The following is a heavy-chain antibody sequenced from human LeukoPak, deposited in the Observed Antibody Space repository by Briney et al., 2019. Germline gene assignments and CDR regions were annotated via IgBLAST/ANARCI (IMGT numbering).Heavy chain of an antibody. Sequence: GRSLRLSCAASEFTFSNHVMHWVRQAPGKGLEWVAVISYDGSNKYYADSVKGRFTISRDNSKNTLYLQMNSLRAEDTAVYYCTLWFGEGIDYWGQGTPVTVSS. CDR3: TLWFGEGIDY. CDR1: EFTFSNHV. V-gene: IGHV3-30*04. CDR2: ISYDGSNK. D-gene: IGHD3-10*01. J-gene: IGHJ4*02.